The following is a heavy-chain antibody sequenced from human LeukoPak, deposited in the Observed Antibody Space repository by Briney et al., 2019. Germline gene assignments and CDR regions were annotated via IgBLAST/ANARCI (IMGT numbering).Heavy chain of an antibody. J-gene: IGHJ6*03. CDR3: ARPRRYYYMDV. Sequence: SETLSLTXSVSGGSISGHYWTWIRQPPGKGLEWIGSIYYSGSTYYNPSLKSRVTISVDTSKNQFSLKLSSVTAADTAVYYCARPRRYYYMDVWGKGTTVTVSS. CDR2: IYYSGST. V-gene: IGHV4-59*05. CDR1: GGSISGHY.